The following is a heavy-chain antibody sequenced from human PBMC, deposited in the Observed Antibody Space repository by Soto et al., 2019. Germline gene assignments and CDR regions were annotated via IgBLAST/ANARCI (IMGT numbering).Heavy chain of an antibody. CDR3: ARGRITIFGVVITAESRYMDV. V-gene: IGHV3-64*01. D-gene: IGHD3-3*01. Sequence: VQLVESGGGLVQPGGSLRLSCAACGFTFSSYAMHWVRQAPGKGLEYVSAIRSNGGSTYYANSVKGRFTISRDNSKNTLYLQMGSLRAEDMAVYYCARGRITIFGVVITAESRYMDVWGKGTTVTVSS. CDR2: IRSNGGST. CDR1: GFTFSSYA. J-gene: IGHJ6*03.